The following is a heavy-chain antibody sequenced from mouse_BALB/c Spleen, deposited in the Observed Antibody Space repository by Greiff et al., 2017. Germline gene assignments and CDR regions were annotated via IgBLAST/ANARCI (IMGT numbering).Heavy chain of an antibody. D-gene: IGHD2-10*02. CDR2: IWAGGST. V-gene: IGHV2-9*02. Sequence: VQVVESGPGLVAPSQSLSITCTVSGFSLTSYGVHWVRQPPGKGLEWLGVIWAGGSTNYNSALMSRLSISKDNSKSQVFLKMNSLQTDDTAMYYCARGYGNYDWYFDVWGAGTTVTVSS. CDR1: GFSLTSYG. J-gene: IGHJ1*01. CDR3: ARGYGNYDWYFDV.